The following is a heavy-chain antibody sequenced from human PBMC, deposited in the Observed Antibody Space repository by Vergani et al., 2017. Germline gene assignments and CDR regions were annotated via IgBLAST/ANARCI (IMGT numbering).Heavy chain of an antibody. CDR1: GGTFRSYT. V-gene: IGHV1-69*02. CDR3: ARQGYCSSTSCYGYYYYYGMDV. D-gene: IGHD2-2*01. J-gene: IGHJ6*02. Sequence: QVQLVQSGAEVKKPGSSVKVSCKASGGTFRSYTISWVRQAPGQGLEWMGRIIPILGIANYAQKFQGRVTVTADKSTSTAYMELSSLRSEDTAVYYCARQGYCSSTSCYGYYYYYGMDVWGQGTTVTVSS. CDR2: IIPILGIA.